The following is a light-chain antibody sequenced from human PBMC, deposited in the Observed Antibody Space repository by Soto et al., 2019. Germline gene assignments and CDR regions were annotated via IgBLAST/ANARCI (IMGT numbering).Light chain of an antibody. Sequence: EIVLTQSPATLSLSPGERATLSCRASQSLSTSLAWYQQKPGQAPRLLIYDASNRATGIAARFSGSGSGTDFTLCISSLEPEDSAVYYCQHRSNWPLTFGGGTKVEIK. CDR3: QHRSNWPLT. CDR1: QSLSTS. V-gene: IGKV3-11*01. J-gene: IGKJ4*01. CDR2: DAS.